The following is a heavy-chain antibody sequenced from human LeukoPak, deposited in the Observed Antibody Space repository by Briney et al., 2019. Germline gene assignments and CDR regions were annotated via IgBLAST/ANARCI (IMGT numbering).Heavy chain of an antibody. CDR2: TYYRSKWYN. Sequence: SQTLSLTCAISGDSVSSNSAAWNWIRQPSSRGLEWLGRTYYRSKWYNDYAVSVKSRITINPDTSKNQFSLQLNSVTPEDTAVYYCARLPTYYYDSSGYPTYYYYYGMDVWGQGTTVTVSS. D-gene: IGHD3-22*01. V-gene: IGHV6-1*01. J-gene: IGHJ6*02. CDR1: GDSVSSNSAA. CDR3: ARLPTYYYDSSGYPTYYYYYGMDV.